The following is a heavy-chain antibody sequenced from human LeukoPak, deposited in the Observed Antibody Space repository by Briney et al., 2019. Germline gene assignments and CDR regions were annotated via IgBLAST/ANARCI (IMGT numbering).Heavy chain of an antibody. V-gene: IGHV4-39*07. J-gene: IGHJ3*02. CDR2: IYHSGST. D-gene: IGHD3-9*01. CDR3: ARTYYDILTGENDAFDI. CDR1: GGSISSSSYY. Sequence: PSETLSLTCTVSGGSISSSSYYWGWIRQPPGKGLEWIGSIYHSGSTYYNPSLKSRVTISVDTSKNQFSLKLSSVTAADTAVYYCARTYYDILTGENDAFDIWGQGTMVTVSS.